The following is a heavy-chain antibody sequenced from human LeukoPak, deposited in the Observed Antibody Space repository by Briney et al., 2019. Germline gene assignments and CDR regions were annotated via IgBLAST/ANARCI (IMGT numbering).Heavy chain of an antibody. CDR1: GFTFSNYE. Sequence: GGSLRLSCAASGFTFSNYEMNWVRQAPGKGLEWVSYISSSSSTIYYADSVKGRFTISRDNAKNSLYLQMNSLRAEDTAVYYCARTAYCGGDCYTQIDYWGQGTLATVSS. J-gene: IGHJ4*02. V-gene: IGHV3-48*01. CDR2: ISSSSSTI. D-gene: IGHD2-21*02. CDR3: ARTAYCGGDCYTQIDY.